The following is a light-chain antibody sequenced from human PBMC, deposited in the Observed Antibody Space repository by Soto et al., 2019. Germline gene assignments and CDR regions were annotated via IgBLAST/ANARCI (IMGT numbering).Light chain of an antibody. CDR2: LNSDGSH. CDR1: SGHSSYA. J-gene: IGLJ2*01. V-gene: IGLV4-69*02. CDR3: QTWGTGMGV. Sequence: QSVLTQSPSASASLGASVKLTCTLSSGHSSYAIAWHQQQPEKGPRYLMNLNSDGSHSKGDGIPDRFSGSSSGAERYLTISSLQSEDEADYYCQTWGTGMGVFGGGTKVTVL.